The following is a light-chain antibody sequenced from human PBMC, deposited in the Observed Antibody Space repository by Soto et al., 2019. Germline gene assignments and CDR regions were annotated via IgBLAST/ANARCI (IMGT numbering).Light chain of an antibody. Sequence: DIQMIQARATLSAAVGDKVTSSCRAIQSISSWLAWYQQKPGKAPKLLVYDASTLQSGVASRFSGSGSGTEFTLIISGLQPDDSATYYCQQYTNTNNPWMFGQGTKVDIK. CDR2: DAS. J-gene: IGKJ1*01. V-gene: IGKV1-5*01. CDR1: QSISSW. CDR3: QQYTNTNNPWM.